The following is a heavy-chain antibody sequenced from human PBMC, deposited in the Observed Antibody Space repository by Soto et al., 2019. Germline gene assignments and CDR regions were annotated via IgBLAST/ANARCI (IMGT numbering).Heavy chain of an antibody. J-gene: IGHJ5*02. CDR1: GFTFSSYG. CDR3: ARDSVHDFWSNNWFDP. Sequence: PGGSLRLSCAASGFTFSSYGMHWVRQAPGKGLEWVAVIWYDGSNKYYADSVKGRFTISRDNSKNTLYLQMNSLRAEDTAVYYCARDSVHDFWSNNWFDPWGQGTLVTVSS. CDR2: IWYDGSNK. D-gene: IGHD3-3*01. V-gene: IGHV3-33*01.